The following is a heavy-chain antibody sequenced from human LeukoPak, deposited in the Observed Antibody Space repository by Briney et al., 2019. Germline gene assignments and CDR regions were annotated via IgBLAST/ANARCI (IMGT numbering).Heavy chain of an antibody. J-gene: IGHJ4*02. CDR3: AKFAPEGSYYYDSSGYYYE. Sequence: PGGSLRLSCAASGFTFSGYGMSWVRQAPGKGLEWVSAISGSGGSTYYADSVKGRFTISRDNSKNTLYLQMNSLRAEDTAVYYCAKFAPEGSYYYDSSGYYYEWGQGTLVTVSS. CDR1: GFTFSGYG. D-gene: IGHD3-22*01. CDR2: ISGSGGST. V-gene: IGHV3-23*01.